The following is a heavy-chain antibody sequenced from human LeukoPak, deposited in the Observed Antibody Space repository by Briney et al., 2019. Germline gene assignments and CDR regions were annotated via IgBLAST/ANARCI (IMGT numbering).Heavy chain of an antibody. CDR3: ARRGEGQSSGWYEGNWFDP. CDR1: GGSISSYY. D-gene: IGHD6-19*01. Sequence: PSETLSLTCTVSGGSISSYYWSWIRQPPGKGLEWIGYIYYSGSTNYNPSLKSRVTISVDTSKNQFSLKLSSVTAADTAVYYCARRGEGQSSGWYEGNWFDPWGQGTLVTVSS. J-gene: IGHJ5*02. V-gene: IGHV4-59*08. CDR2: IYYSGST.